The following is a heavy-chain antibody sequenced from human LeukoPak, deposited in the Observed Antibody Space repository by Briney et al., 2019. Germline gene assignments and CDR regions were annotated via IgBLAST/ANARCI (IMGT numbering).Heavy chain of an antibody. Sequence: GGSLRLSCAASGFTFSSYAMTWVRQAPGKGLEWVSRISGSGANTYYADSVKGRFTISRDNAKNTLFLQMDSLRVGDTAVYYCAKDQGASSGYADYWGPGTLVTVSS. CDR3: AKDQGASSGYADY. D-gene: IGHD5-18*01. CDR1: GFTFSSYA. J-gene: IGHJ4*02. CDR2: ISGSGANT. V-gene: IGHV3-23*01.